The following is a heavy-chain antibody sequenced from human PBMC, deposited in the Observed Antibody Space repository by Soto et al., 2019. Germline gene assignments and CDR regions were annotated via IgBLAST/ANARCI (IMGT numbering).Heavy chain of an antibody. J-gene: IGHJ4*02. CDR2: MNPNSSNT. CDR1: GYTFTSYD. V-gene: IGHV1-8*01. CDR3: ARGDWTYYYHSSGYYVPFDY. D-gene: IGHD3-22*01. Sequence: ASVKVSCKASGYTFTSYDINWVRQATGQGLEWMGWMNPNSSNTGYAQKFQGRVTMTRNTSISTAYMELSSLRSEDTAVYYCARGDWTYYYHSSGYYVPFDYWGQGTLVTVSS.